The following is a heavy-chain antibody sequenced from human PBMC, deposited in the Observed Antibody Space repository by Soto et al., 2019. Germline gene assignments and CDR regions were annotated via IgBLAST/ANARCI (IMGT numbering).Heavy chain of an antibody. CDR3: ARRRLGNYGMDV. D-gene: IGHD3-16*01. Sequence: SETLSLTCTVSGGSVSSGSYYWSWIRQPPGKGLEWIGYIYYSGSTNYNPSLKSRVTISVDTSKNQFSLKLSSVTAADTAVYYCARRRLGNYGMDVWGQGTTVTVSS. V-gene: IGHV4-61*01. CDR2: IYYSGST. J-gene: IGHJ6*02. CDR1: GGSVSSGSYY.